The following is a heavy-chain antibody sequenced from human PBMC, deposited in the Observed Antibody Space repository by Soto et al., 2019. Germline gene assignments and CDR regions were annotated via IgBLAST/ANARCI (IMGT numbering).Heavy chain of an antibody. CDR3: ARALSIAARKPLWF. V-gene: IGHV1-18*01. CDR2: ISAYNGNT. D-gene: IGHD6-6*01. Sequence: AASVKVSCKASGYTFTSYGISWVRQAPGQGLEWMGWISAYNGNTNYAQKFQGRVTMTRNTSISTAYMELSSLRSEDTAVYYCARALSIAARKPLWFWGQGTLVTVSS. CDR1: GYTFTSYG. J-gene: IGHJ4*02.